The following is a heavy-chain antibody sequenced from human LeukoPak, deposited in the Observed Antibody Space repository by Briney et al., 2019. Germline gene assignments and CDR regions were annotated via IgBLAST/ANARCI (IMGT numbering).Heavy chain of an antibody. CDR2: INHSGST. J-gene: IGHJ6*03. V-gene: IGHV4-34*01. CDR1: GGSFSGYY. CDR3: AKMSPGYSSKRYMDV. Sequence: PSGTLSLTCAVYGGSFSGYYWSWIRQPPGKGLEWIGEINHSGSTNYNPSLKSRVTISVDTSKDQFSLKLSSVTAADTAVYYCAKMSPGYSSKRYMDVWGKGTRVTVSS. D-gene: IGHD6-13*01.